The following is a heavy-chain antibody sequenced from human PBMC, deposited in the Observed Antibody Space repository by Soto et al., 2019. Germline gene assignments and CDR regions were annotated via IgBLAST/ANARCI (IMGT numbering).Heavy chain of an antibody. CDR3: AKRGSDDYSSSFHDAFDI. Sequence: GGSLRLSCAASGFTFSSYGMHWVRQAPGKGLEWVAVISYDGSNKYYADSVKGRFTISRDNSKNTLYLQMISLRAEDTAVYYCAKRGSDDYSSSFHDAFDIWGQGTMVTVSS. CDR2: ISYDGSNK. CDR1: GFTFSSYG. V-gene: IGHV3-30*18. D-gene: IGHD6-13*01. J-gene: IGHJ3*02.